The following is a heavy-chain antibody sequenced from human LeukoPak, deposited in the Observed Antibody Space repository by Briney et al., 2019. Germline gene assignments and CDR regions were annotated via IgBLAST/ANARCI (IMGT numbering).Heavy chain of an antibody. Sequence: GGSLRLSCAASGFTFSTYWMTWVRQAPGKGLEWVGNIKEDGSQKNYVDSVKGRFTISRDNAKNSLYLQMNSLRAEDTAVYYCARDLIAAAGTVTDYWGQGTLVTVSS. D-gene: IGHD6-13*01. CDR1: GFTFSTYW. V-gene: IGHV3-7*01. J-gene: IGHJ4*02. CDR2: IKEDGSQK. CDR3: ARDLIAAAGTVTDY.